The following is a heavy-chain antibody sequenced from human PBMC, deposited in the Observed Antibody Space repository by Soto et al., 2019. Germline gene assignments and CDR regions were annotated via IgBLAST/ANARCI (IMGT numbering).Heavy chain of an antibody. V-gene: IGHV4-39*01. CDR2: FSYSGST. CDR1: GASINSSLYY. CDR3: ARQSTMVIYGMDV. Sequence: QLQLQESGPGLGKPSETLSLTCTVSGASINSSLYYWDWIRQSPGKGLEWIGSFSYSGSTYYNPSLKRRVNISVDTSKNQFSLKLISVTAADTAVYYCARQSTMVIYGMDVWGQGTTVIVSS. D-gene: IGHD2-15*01. J-gene: IGHJ6*02.